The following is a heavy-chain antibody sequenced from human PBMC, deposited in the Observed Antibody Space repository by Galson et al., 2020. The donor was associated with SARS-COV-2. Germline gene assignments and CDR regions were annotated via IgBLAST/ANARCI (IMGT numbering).Heavy chain of an antibody. D-gene: IGHD6-13*01. V-gene: IGHV4-34*01. J-gene: IGHJ4*02. CDR2: INQSGNT. CDR3: ARVASAAGISGGFDY. CDR1: GASLSGYY. Sequence: SETLSLTCAVSGASLSGYYWNWIRQPPEKGLEWIGEINQSGNTNYNPSLRSRVTISVDTSKNQFSLKLTSVTAADTAFYYCARVASAAGISGGFDYWGQGAVVTVSS.